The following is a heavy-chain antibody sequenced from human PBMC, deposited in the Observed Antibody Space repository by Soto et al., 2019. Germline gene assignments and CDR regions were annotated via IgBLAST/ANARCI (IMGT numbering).Heavy chain of an antibody. CDR2: IHSDGSST. D-gene: IGHD2-2*01. V-gene: IGHV3-74*01. Sequence: EVQLVESGGGLVQPGGSLRLSCAASGFTFSTYWMHWVRQAPGKGLVWVSRIHSDGSSTNYADSVKGRFTISRDNAKNTLYLQMNGLRAEDTAVYHCARQVLYGFDIWGQGTMVTVSS. CDR1: GFTFSTYW. CDR3: ARQVLYGFDI. J-gene: IGHJ3*02.